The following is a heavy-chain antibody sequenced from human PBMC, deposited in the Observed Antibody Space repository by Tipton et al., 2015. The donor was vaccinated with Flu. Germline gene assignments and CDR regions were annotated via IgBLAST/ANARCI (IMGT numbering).Heavy chain of an antibody. D-gene: IGHD2-2*02. Sequence: LRLSCAASGFTFSSYWMSWVRQAPGKGLEWVANIKQDGSEKYYVDSVKGRFTISRDNAKNSLYLQMNSLRAEDTAVYYCAREGSEGIVVVPAAIHYWYFDLWGRGTLVTVSS. V-gene: IGHV3-7*01. CDR3: AREGSEGIVVVPAAIHYWYFDL. J-gene: IGHJ2*01. CDR2: IKQDGSEK. CDR1: GFTFSSYW.